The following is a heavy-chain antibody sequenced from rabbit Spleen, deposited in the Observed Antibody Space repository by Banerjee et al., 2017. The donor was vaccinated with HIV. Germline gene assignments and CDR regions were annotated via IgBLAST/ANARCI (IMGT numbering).Heavy chain of an antibody. D-gene: IGHD7-1*01. V-gene: IGHV1S45*01. Sequence: QQQLEESGGGLVKPGGTLTLTCTVSRFSFSSIDWICWVRQAPGKGLEWIACIDTSDGDTDYANWPKGRFTISKTSATTVTLQMTSLTVADTATYFCARDTGTSFSSYGMDLWGPGTLVTVS. CDR1: RFSFSSIDW. CDR2: IDTSDGDT. J-gene: IGHJ6*01. CDR3: ARDTGTSFSSYGMDL.